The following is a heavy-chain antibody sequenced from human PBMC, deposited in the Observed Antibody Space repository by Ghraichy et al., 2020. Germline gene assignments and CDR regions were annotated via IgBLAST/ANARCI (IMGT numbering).Heavy chain of an antibody. D-gene: IGHD1-26*01. J-gene: IGHJ4*02. CDR2: ISGSGGST. CDR1: GFTFSSYA. Sequence: GSLNISCAASGFTFSSYAMSWVRQAPGKGLEWVSAISGSGGSTYYADSVKGRFTISRDNSKTTLYLQMNSLRAEDTAVYYCAKDAGIVGVYWGQGTLVTVSS. CDR3: AKDAGIVGVY. V-gene: IGHV3-23*01.